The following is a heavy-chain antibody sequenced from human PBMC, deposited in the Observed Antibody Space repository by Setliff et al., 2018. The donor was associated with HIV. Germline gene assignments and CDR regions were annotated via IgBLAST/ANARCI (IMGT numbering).Heavy chain of an antibody. D-gene: IGHD3-3*01. CDR2: IYYSGST. J-gene: IGHJ4*02. Sequence: PSETLSLTCTVSGGSISNSRYYWSWIRQPPGKGLEWIGSIYYSGSTNYNPALKSRVLVSLDTSKNQCSLHLVSVTAADTAVYFCAREKSITSAWYGGYYFDYWGQGTTVTVSS. V-gene: IGHV4-39*07. CDR1: GGSISNSRYY. CDR3: AREKSITSAWYGGYYFDY.